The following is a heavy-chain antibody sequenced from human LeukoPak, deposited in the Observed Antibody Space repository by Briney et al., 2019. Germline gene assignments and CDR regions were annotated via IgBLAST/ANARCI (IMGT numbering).Heavy chain of an antibody. Sequence: GGSLRLSCTVSGFTVSSDSMSWVRQAPGRGLEWVSFIYSGGSTHYSDSVKGRFTISRDNSKNTLYLQMNSLRAEDTAVYYCARRAGAYSHPYDYWGQGTLVTVSS. CDR3: ARRAGAYSHPYDY. V-gene: IGHV3-53*01. CDR2: IYSGGST. CDR1: GFTVSSDS. J-gene: IGHJ4*02. D-gene: IGHD4/OR15-4a*01.